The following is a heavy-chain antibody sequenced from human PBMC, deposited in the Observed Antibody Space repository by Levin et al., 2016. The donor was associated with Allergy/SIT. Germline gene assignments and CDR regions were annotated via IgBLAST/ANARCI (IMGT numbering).Heavy chain of an antibody. D-gene: IGHD3-22*01. CDR2: IYYSGST. Sequence: WIRQPPGKGLEWIGYIYYSGSTNYNPSLKSRVTISVDTSKNQFSLKLSSVTAADTAVYYCARVAPTMIVVVITGENAFDIWGQGTMVTVSS. J-gene: IGHJ3*02. CDR3: ARVAPTMIVVVITGENAFDI. V-gene: IGHV4-59*01.